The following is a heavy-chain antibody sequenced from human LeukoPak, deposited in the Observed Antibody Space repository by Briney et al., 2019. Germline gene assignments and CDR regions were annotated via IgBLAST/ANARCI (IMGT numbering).Heavy chain of an antibody. V-gene: IGHV3-23*01. CDR2: ISSGTGST. J-gene: IGHJ4*02. CDR3: AKDGGDSYGHELFDY. Sequence: QPGGSLRLSCAGSGFTLSSYAMSWVRQAPGKGLEWVSLISSGTGSTYYADSVKGWFTISRDNSKNTLYLQMNSLRAEDTAVYYCAKDGGDSYGHELFDYRGQGTLVTVSS. D-gene: IGHD5-18*01. CDR1: GFTLSSYA.